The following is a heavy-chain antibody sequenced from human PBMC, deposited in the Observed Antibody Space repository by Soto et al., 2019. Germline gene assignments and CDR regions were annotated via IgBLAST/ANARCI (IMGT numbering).Heavy chain of an antibody. CDR3: ARGHSSKTEMNDAFDS. CDR2: IIPIFGTA. CDR1: GGTFSSYA. D-gene: IGHD6-13*01. V-gene: IGHV1-69*13. Sequence: SVKVSCKASGGTFSSYAISWVRQAPGQGLEWMGGIIPIFGTANYAQKFQGRVTITADESTSTAYMELSSLRSEDTAVYYCARGHSSKTEMNDAFDSWGQGTMVTVAS. J-gene: IGHJ3*02.